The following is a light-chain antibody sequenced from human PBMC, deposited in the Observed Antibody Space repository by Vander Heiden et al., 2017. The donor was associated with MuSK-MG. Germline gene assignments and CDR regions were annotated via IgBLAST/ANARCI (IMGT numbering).Light chain of an antibody. CDR1: QSVGSS. V-gene: IGKV3-15*01. CDR3: QKYYNWPRT. J-gene: IGKJ1*01. Sequence: EIVMTQSPATLSVSPGERVTLSCRASQSVGSSLAWYQQTAGQATRLINPGITTRATGVPARSSGSGSDTESILTSTSLPDEDDAVYYRQKYYNWPRTFGQGTKVEIK. CDR2: GIT.